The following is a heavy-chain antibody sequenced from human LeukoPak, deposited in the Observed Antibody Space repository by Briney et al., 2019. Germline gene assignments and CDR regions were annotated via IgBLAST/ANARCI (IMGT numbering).Heavy chain of an antibody. D-gene: IGHD3-22*01. Sequence: PGGSLRLSCAASGFTFSSYWMNWVPQAPGKGLVSVSRINSDGSSTSYADSVKGLFTISRDNAKNTLYLQMNSLRAEDTAVYYCASQRYYDSSGYYYHYWGQGTLVTVSS. CDR2: INSDGSST. CDR3: ASQRYYDSSGYYYHY. V-gene: IGHV3-74*01. J-gene: IGHJ4*02. CDR1: GFTFSSYW.